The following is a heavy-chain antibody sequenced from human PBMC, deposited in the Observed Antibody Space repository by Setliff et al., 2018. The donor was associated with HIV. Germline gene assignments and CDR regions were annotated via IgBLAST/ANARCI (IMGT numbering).Heavy chain of an antibody. CDR1: GDSISSYS. J-gene: IGHJ5*02. V-gene: IGHV4-59*12. CDR2: IFSSGST. CDR3: ARESLAVGTRWFDP. Sequence: TLSLTCTVSGDSISSYSWNWIRQSPGGGLEWIGFIFSSGSTKYNPSLQSRVTMSVDTSKNQSSLKVRYVTAADTAIYYCARESLAVGTRWFDPWGQGTLVTSPQ. D-gene: IGHD6-13*01.